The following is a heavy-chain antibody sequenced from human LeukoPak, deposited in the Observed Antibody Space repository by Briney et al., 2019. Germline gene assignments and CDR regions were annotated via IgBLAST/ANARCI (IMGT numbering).Heavy chain of an antibody. V-gene: IGHV1-69*05. D-gene: IGHD2-15*01. CDR1: GGTFSSYA. CDR3: ARESRYCIGDSCYPNAFDV. J-gene: IGHJ3*01. CDR2: IIPIFATT. Sequence: ASVKVSCKASGGTFSSYATNWVRQAPGQGLEWLGRIIPIFATTNYAQKFQARVTITTDESTNTAYMELSSLRSEDTAMYYCARESRYCIGDSCYPNAFDVWGQGTMVTISS.